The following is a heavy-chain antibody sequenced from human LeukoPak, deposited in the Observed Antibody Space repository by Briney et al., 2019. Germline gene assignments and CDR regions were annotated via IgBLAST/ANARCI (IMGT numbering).Heavy chain of an antibody. D-gene: IGHD1-1*01. CDR2: LSGSSGTT. CDR3: ARERAYGTQDYLDY. Sequence: GGSLRLSCAASIFIFGDYSMNWVRQAPGKGLEWISYLSGSSGTTYYADSVRGRFTISRDNAKNSLFLQMNSLRVEDTTVYYCARERAYGTQDYLDYWGQGTRVTVSS. J-gene: IGHJ4*02. V-gene: IGHV3-48*01. CDR1: IFIFGDYS.